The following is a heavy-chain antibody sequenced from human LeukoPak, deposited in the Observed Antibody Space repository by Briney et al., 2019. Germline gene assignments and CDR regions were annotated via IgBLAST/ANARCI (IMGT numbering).Heavy chain of an antibody. CDR3: AGDGWAARTPDDY. Sequence: ASVKVSCKASGYSFTSYGISWMRQAPGQGLEWMGWISGYNGNTNYAQNLQGRVTMTTDTSTSTAYMELRSLRSDDTAVYYCAGDGWAARTPDDYWGQGTLVTVSS. J-gene: IGHJ4*02. CDR1: GYSFTSYG. D-gene: IGHD1/OR15-1a*01. CDR2: ISGYNGNT. V-gene: IGHV1-18*01.